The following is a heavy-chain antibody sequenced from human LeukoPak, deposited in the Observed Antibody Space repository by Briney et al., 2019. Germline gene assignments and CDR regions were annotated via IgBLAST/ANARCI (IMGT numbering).Heavy chain of an antibody. J-gene: IGHJ4*02. CDR1: GFTFSRHG. D-gene: IGHD1-7*01. Sequence: GGSLRLSCVASGFTFSRHGMNWVRQAPGKGLEWVSGISPSGDIKYYVDSVKGRFTVSRDNSKNTLYLQMNSLRAEDTAVYYCARDLLELELPIDYWGQGTLVTVFS. V-gene: IGHV3-23*01. CDR3: ARDLLELELPIDY. CDR2: ISPSGDIK.